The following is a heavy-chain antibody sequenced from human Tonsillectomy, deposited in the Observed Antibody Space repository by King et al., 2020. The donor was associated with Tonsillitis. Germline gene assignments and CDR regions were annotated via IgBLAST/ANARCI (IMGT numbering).Heavy chain of an antibody. CDR3: AKDREWFGXLSPNXY. D-gene: IGHD3-10*01. J-gene: IGHJ4*01. CDR2: ISGSGGST. V-gene: IGHV3-23*04. CDR1: GFSFSSYA. Sequence: VQLVESGGGLVQPGGSLRLSCAASGFSFSSYAMSWVRQAPGKGLEWVSGISGSGGSTYYADSVKGRFTISRDNSKNTLYLQMNSLRAEDTAVYYCAKDREWFGXLSPNXYWGXGTLVTVSS.